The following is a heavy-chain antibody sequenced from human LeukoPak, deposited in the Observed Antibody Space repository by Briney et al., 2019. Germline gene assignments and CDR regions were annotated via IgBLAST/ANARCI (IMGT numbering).Heavy chain of an antibody. CDR1: GGSISSGSYY. V-gene: IGHV4-61*02. Sequence: SETLSLTCTVSGGSISSGSYYWSWIRQPAGKGLEWIGRIYTSGSTNYNPSLKSRVTISVDTSKNQFSLKLSSVTAADTAVYYCARIDNFDYWGQGTLVTVSS. J-gene: IGHJ4*02. CDR2: IYTSGST. CDR3: ARIDNFDY.